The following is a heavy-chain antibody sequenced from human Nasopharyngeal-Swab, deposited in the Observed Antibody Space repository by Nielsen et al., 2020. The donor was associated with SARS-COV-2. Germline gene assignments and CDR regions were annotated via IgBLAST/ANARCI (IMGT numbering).Heavy chain of an antibody. CDR3: ARETIVQDFDY. J-gene: IGHJ4*02. V-gene: IGHV7-4-1*02. Sequence: WVRQAPGQGLEWMGWINTNTGNPTYAQGFTGRFVFSLDTSVSTAYLQISSLKAEDPAVYYCARETIVQDFDYWGQGTLVTVSS. CDR2: INTNTGNP. D-gene: IGHD2/OR15-2a*01.